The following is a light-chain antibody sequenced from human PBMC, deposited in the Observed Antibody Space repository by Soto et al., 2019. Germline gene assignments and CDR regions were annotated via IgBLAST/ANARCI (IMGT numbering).Light chain of an antibody. CDR3: LLSYNGPYV. V-gene: IGLV7-46*01. J-gene: IGLJ1*01. CDR1: TGAVTNGHY. CDR2: DTT. Sequence: QAVVTQEPSLTVSPGGTVTLTCGSSTGAVTNGHYPYWFQQKPGQAPRTLIYDTTNRHSWTPARFSGSLLGGKAALTLSGAQPEDEAGYYCLLSYNGPYVFGTGTKGTVL.